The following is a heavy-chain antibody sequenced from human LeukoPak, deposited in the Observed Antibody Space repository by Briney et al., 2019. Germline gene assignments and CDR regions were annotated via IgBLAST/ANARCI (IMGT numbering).Heavy chain of an antibody. V-gene: IGHV4-61*02. D-gene: IGHD2-8*01. J-gene: IGHJ5*02. CDR3: ARESDVLMVNGNHWFDP. Sequence: PSETLSLTCTFSGGSIRSGGDYWSWIRQPAGKGLEWLGRIYNTGSTNYNPSLRSRVTISVDTSKNQVSLRLRSVTAADTAVYYCARESDVLMVNGNHWFDPWGQGTLVTVSS. CDR2: IYNTGST. CDR1: GGSIRSGGDY.